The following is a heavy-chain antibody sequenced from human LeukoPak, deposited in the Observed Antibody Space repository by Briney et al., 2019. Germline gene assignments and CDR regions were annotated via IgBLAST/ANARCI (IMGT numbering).Heavy chain of an antibody. D-gene: IGHD3-22*01. CDR1: GFSFTSYR. Sequence: GESLKISCKGSGFSFTSYRIGWVRQMPGKGLEWMGIIYPRDSETRYSPSFQGQVIVSADKSISTAHLQWASLKASDTAMYYCARRDYFDKYYFDYWGQGTLVTVSS. J-gene: IGHJ4*02. CDR2: IYPRDSET. V-gene: IGHV5-51*01. CDR3: ARRDYFDKYYFDY.